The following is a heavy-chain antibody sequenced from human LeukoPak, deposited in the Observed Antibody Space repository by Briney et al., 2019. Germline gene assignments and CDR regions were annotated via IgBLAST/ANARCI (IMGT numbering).Heavy chain of an antibody. D-gene: IGHD3-3*01. CDR1: GFTFRTIG. CDR3: ARDIWDRDYCYFDH. Sequence: GGSLRLSCVGSGFTFRTIGMHWVRQAPGKGLEWVAFIQNDGNKKDYADSVRGRFIISRDDSKNTVFLQMDSLRAEDTAVYHCARDIWDRDYCYFDHWGQGILVTVFS. J-gene: IGHJ4*02. V-gene: IGHV3-30*02. CDR2: IQNDGNKK.